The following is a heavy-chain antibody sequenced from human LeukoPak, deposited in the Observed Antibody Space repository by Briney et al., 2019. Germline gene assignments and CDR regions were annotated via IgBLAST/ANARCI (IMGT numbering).Heavy chain of an antibody. CDR3: ASEAIVVVTARDYRYFDL. CDR2: IIPILGIP. V-gene: IGHV1-69*04. Sequence: ASVKVSCKASGGTFSSYAISWVRQAPGQGLEWMGRIIPILGIPNYAQKFQGRVTITADKSTTTAYMELSSLRSEDTAVYYCASEAIVVVTARDYRYFDLWCRGALVTVS. CDR1: GGTFSSYA. J-gene: IGHJ2*01. D-gene: IGHD2-21*02.